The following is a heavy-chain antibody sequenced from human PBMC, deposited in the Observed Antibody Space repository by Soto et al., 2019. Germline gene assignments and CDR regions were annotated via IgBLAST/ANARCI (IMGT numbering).Heavy chain of an antibody. Sequence: PSETLSLTCTVSGGSFSNSSYYWGWIRQPPGKGLEWIGNVHYSGRTNYNPSLKSRPTISVDTSKNQFSLKLRSVTAADTAVYYCARASPYGDYALDYWGQGTLVTVSS. CDR3: ARASPYGDYALDY. D-gene: IGHD4-17*01. CDR2: VHYSGRT. J-gene: IGHJ4*02. CDR1: GGSFSNSSYY. V-gene: IGHV4-39*07.